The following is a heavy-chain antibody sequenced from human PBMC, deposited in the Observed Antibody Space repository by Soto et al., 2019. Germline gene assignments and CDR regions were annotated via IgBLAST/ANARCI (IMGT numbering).Heavy chain of an antibody. CDR1: DGSRSSYY. Sequence: SETLSVTCTVSDGSRSSYYWSRIRQPPGKGLEWIAYIYYSGSTEYNPSLKSRVTISVDTSKNQFSLKLSSVTAADTAVYYCARHHSTTIATTPFDYWGQGTPVTVSS. D-gene: IGHD1-1*01. CDR3: ARHHSTTIATTPFDY. CDR2: IYYSGST. V-gene: IGHV4-59*08. J-gene: IGHJ4*02.